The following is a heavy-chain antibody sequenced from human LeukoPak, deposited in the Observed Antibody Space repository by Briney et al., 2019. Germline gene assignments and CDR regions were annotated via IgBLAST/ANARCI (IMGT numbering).Heavy chain of an antibody. CDR3: AKGDYEEVAGGTGFDY. CDR1: GFTFSSYA. J-gene: IGHJ4*02. CDR2: ISSGGGRT. D-gene: IGHD6-13*01. Sequence: GGSLRLSCAASGFTFSSYAVSCVCQAPGKGLEWVSAISSGGGRTYYADSVKGRFTFSRDNSKNTLSLQMNSLRLDDTAVYYCAKGDYEEVAGGTGFDYWGQGTLVTVSS. V-gene: IGHV3-23*01.